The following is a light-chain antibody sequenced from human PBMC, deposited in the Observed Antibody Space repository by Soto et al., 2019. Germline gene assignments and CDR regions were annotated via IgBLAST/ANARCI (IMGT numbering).Light chain of an antibody. CDR3: QQYGSSLLT. V-gene: IGKV3-20*01. Sequence: EIVLTQSPGTLSLSPGERATLSCRASQSVSSSYLAWYQQKPGQAPRLLIYGASSRATGIPDRFSGSGSGTDFTLTISRLEPEDFVVYYCQQYGSSLLTFGGGTKVEIK. CDR2: GAS. J-gene: IGKJ4*01. CDR1: QSVSSSY.